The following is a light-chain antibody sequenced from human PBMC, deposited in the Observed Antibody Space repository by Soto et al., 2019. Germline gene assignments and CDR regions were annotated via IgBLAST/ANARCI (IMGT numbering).Light chain of an antibody. CDR1: NSNIGSNT. CDR3: AAWDDSLNGRV. J-gene: IGLJ1*01. V-gene: IGLV1-44*01. Sequence: QSVLTQPPSASGTPGQRVTISCSGSNSNIGSNTVNWYQQLPGTAPKLLIYYDNLRPSGVPDRISGSKSGTSASLAISGRQTDDEADYYCAAWDDSLNGRVFGTGTKLTVL. CDR2: YDN.